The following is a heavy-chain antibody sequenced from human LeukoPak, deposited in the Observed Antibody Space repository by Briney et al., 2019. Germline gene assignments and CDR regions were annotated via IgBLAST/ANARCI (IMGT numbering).Heavy chain of an antibody. CDR1: GDSNSIYY. J-gene: IGHJ4*02. Sequence: SETLSLTCTVSGDSNSIYYWNWIPEPPGKALEWMGYIYYSGSTNYNPSLKSRVTISVDTSKNQFSLKLSSVTAAETAVYYCARGADSSGYYSIFYFDYWGQGTLVTVSS. V-gene: IGHV4-59*01. CDR2: IYYSGST. D-gene: IGHD3-22*01. CDR3: ARGADSSGYYSIFYFDY.